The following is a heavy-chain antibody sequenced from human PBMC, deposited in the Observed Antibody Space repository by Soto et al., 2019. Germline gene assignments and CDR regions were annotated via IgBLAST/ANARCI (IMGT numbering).Heavy chain of an antibody. CDR3: ARGSGKGYYYYYGMDV. V-gene: IGHV3-21*01. D-gene: IGHD3-10*01. CDR2: ISSSSSYI. Sequence: EVQLVESGGGLVKPGGSLRLSCAASGFTFSSYSMNWVRQAPGKGLEWVSSISSSSSYIYYADSVKGRFTISRDNAKNSLYLQMNSRRAEDMAVYYCARGSGKGYYYYYGMDVWGQGTTVTVSS. J-gene: IGHJ6*02. CDR1: GFTFSSYS.